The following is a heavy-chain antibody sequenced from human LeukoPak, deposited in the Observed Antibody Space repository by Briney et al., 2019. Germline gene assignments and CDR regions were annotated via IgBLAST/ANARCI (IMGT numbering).Heavy chain of an antibody. V-gene: IGHV4-39*01. Sequence: PSETLSLTCTVSGGSVSSSGYYWGWIRQPPEKGLEWIGSIYYSGSTYYNPSLKSRVTISVDTSKNQFSLKLSSMTAADTAVYYCARLSMLGYCSGGSCSLAMDVWGKGTTVTISS. J-gene: IGHJ6*04. CDR2: IYYSGST. D-gene: IGHD2-15*01. CDR1: GGSVSSSGYY. CDR3: ARLSMLGYCSGGSCSLAMDV.